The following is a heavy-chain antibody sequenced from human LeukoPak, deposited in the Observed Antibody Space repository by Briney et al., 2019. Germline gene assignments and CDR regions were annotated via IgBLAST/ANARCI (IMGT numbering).Heavy chain of an antibody. CDR2: INPNCGGT. CDR3: ARGGGYCSGGSCDPLDY. D-gene: IGHD2-15*01. CDR1: GYTITAYY. Sequence: ASLKLSCKASGYTITAYYIHWVRQPPRQGLEWMGLINPNCGGTNYAQTFHGRVTMTRDTSISTAYMELRRLTSDDTAVYYCARGGGYCSGGSCDPLDYWGQGTLVTVSS. V-gene: IGHV1-2*02. J-gene: IGHJ4*02.